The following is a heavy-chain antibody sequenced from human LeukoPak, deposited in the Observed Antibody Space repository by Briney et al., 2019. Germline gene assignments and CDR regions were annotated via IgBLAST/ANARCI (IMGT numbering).Heavy chain of an antibody. CDR1: GDSVSSNSAA. Sequence: SQTLSLTCAISGDSVSSNSAAWNWIRQSPSRGLGWLGRTYYRSKWYNDYAVSVKSRITINPDTSKNQFSPQLNSVTPEDTAVYYCAKAIQYSSSYYFDYWGQGTLVTVSS. V-gene: IGHV6-1*01. CDR3: AKAIQYSSSYYFDY. J-gene: IGHJ4*02. CDR2: TYYRSKWYN. D-gene: IGHD6-6*01.